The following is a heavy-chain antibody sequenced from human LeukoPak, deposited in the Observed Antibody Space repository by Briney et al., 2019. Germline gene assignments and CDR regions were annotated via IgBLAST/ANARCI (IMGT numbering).Heavy chain of an antibody. CDR3: ARSGWLVRKGPGDY. J-gene: IGHJ4*02. CDR1: GYTLTELS. V-gene: IGHV1-24*01. D-gene: IGHD6-19*01. CDR2: CNPEYGET. Sequence: ATVKVSCKVSGYTLTELSMHWVRQTPGKGLEWMGGCNPEYGETIYAQKFQGRVTMTRDTSISTAYMELSRLRSDDTAVYYCARSGWLVRKGPGDYWGQGTLVTVSS.